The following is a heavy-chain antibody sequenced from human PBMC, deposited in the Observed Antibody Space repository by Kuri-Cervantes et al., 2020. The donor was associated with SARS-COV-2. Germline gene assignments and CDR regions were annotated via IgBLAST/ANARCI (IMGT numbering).Heavy chain of an antibody. V-gene: IGHV4-59*01. CDR1: SGCISTFY. CDR3: ARGRPLVDY. J-gene: IGHJ4*02. Sequence: SETLSRTCSVSSGCISTFYWSWIRQFPGKRLKWIGYVYYTGVAKYNPSLKSRVTMSVDTSKNQFSLRLSSVTPADTAIYSCARGRPLVDYWGQGTLVTVSS. CDR2: VYYTGVA.